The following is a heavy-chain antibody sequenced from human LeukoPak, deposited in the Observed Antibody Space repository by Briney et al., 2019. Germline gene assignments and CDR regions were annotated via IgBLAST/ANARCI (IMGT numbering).Heavy chain of an antibody. CDR2: INPNSGGT. V-gene: IGHV1-2*02. J-gene: IGHJ6*03. CDR3: ATDAAGSGYYYYMDV. D-gene: IGHD2-15*01. Sequence: ASVKVSCKASGYTFTGYYMHWVRQAPGQGLEWMGWINPNSGGTNYAQKFQGRVTMTRDTSISTAYMELSRLRSDDTAVYYCATDAAGSGYYYYMDVWGTGTTVTISS. CDR1: GYTFTGYY.